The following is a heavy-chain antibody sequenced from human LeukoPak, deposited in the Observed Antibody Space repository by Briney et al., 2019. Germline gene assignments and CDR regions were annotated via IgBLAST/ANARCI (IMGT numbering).Heavy chain of an antibody. Sequence: GGSLRLSCAASGFTFSSNAMSWVRQAPGKGLEWVSGISGSLGSTFYADSVKGRFTISRGNSKNTLYLQMNSLRAEDTAVYYCAKDRSPFDYWGQGTLVTVSS. J-gene: IGHJ4*02. CDR1: GFTFSSNA. CDR3: AKDRSPFDY. V-gene: IGHV3-23*01. CDR2: ISGSLGST.